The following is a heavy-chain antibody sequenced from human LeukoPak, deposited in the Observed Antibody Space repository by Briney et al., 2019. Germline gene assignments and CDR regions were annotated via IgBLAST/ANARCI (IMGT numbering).Heavy chain of an antibody. V-gene: IGHV4-59*01. CDR1: GGSISSYY. J-gene: IGHJ4*02. CDR3: ARFPGAH. Sequence: SETLPLTCTVSGGSISSYYWSWIRQPPGKGLEWIGYIYYSGSTNYNPSLKSRVIISVDTSKNQFSLKLSSVTAADTAVYYCARFPGAHWGQGTLVTVSS. CDR2: IYYSGST.